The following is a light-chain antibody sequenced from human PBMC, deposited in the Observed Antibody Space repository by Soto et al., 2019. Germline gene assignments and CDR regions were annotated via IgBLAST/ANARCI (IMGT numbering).Light chain of an antibody. Sequence: DIQMTQSPSSLSASVGDRVTITCRATQGISSSLAWYQHKPGKVPELLIYAASTLHSGVPSRFSGSGSGTEFTLTISSLQPEDVATYYCQEYYSPPFTFGPGTKVNFK. CDR3: QEYYSPPFT. CDR2: AAS. J-gene: IGKJ3*01. CDR1: QGISSS. V-gene: IGKV1-27*01.